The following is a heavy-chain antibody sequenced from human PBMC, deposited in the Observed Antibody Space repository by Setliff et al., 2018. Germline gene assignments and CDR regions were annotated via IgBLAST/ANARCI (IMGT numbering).Heavy chain of an antibody. V-gene: IGHV1-2*02. CDR1: GYTFTGYY. CDR3: ARDRGLEADVVSLINMGDF. J-gene: IGHJ4*02. Sequence: ASVKVSCKASGYTFTGYYIHWVRQAPGQGIEWMGWINPNSGDTNYAQKFQGRVTMTRDTSITTAYMEVSRMRSDDTAVYYCARDRGLEADVVSLINMGDFWGQGTLVTVSS. CDR2: INPNSGDT. D-gene: IGHD2-21*01.